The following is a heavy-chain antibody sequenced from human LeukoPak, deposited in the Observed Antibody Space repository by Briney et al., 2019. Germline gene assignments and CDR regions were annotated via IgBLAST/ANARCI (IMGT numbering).Heavy chain of an antibody. CDR3: ARDHSNDAFDI. CDR1: GYTFTGYG. J-gene: IGHJ3*02. V-gene: IGHV1-69*05. CDR2: IIPIFGTA. Sequence: SVKVSCKASGYTFTGYGISWVRQAPGQGLEWMGGIIPIFGTANYAQKFQGRVTITTDESTSTAYVELSSLRSEDTAVYYCARDHSNDAFDIWGQGTMVTVSS.